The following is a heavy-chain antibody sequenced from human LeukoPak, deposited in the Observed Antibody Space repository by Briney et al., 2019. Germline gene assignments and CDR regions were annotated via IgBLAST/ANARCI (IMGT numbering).Heavy chain of an antibody. Sequence: ASVKVSCKASGYTFTSYGLSWVRQAPGQGLEWMGWISAYNGNTNYAQKLQGRVTMTTDTSTSTAYMELRSLRSDDTAVYYCARGPYYYDSSAVLGTSFDLWGRGTLVTVSS. CDR3: ARGPYYYDSSAVLGTSFDL. CDR1: GYTFTSYG. D-gene: IGHD3-22*01. V-gene: IGHV1-18*01. J-gene: IGHJ2*01. CDR2: ISAYNGNT.